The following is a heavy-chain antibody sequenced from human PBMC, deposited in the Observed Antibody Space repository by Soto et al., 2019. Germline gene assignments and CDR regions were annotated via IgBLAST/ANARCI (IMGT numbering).Heavy chain of an antibody. CDR1: GYSLRDLS. CDR2: LDAEDGET. Sequence: ASVKVSCKVSGYSLRDLSIHWVRQAPGKALEWMGGLDAEDGETIYAQKLQGRGTMTEDTSTDTAYMELSSLTSEDTAMYYCATLPRTIERTPAAIWSFDSWGQGTLVTVSS. V-gene: IGHV1-24*01. CDR3: ATLPRTIERTPAAIWSFDS. J-gene: IGHJ4*02. D-gene: IGHD2-2*01.